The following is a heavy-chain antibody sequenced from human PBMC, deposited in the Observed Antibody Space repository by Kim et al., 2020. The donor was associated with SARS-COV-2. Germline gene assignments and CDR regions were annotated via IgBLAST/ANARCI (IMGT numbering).Heavy chain of an antibody. CDR3: ARFLRYYDSSEYFQH. D-gene: IGHD3-22*01. J-gene: IGHJ1*01. V-gene: IGHV4-34*01. Sequence: PSLNIRVTIAVDTSKNQCSLRLSSVTAADTAVYYCARFLRYYDSSEYFQHWGQGTLVTVSS.